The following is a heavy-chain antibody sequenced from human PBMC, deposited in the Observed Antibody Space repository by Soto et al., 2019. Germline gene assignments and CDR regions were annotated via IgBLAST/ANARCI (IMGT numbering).Heavy chain of an antibody. D-gene: IGHD3-3*01. J-gene: IGHJ4*02. CDR3: ARALNYDFCSGYYREGGFAY. Sequence: QVQLVQSGAEVKKPGASVKVSCKASGYTFTSYAMHWVRQAPGQRLEWMGWINAGNGNTKYSQKFQGRVTITRDTSARSAYMELSSLRSEDTAVYYCARALNYDFCSGYYREGGFAYWGQGTLVTVSS. V-gene: IGHV1-3*01. CDR2: INAGNGNT. CDR1: GYTFTSYA.